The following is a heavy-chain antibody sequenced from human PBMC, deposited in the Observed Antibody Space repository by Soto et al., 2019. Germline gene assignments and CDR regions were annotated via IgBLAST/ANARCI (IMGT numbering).Heavy chain of an antibody. CDR1: GFTFSSYA. CDR2: ISGSGGST. J-gene: IGHJ4*02. V-gene: IGHV3-23*01. CDR3: AKDRSPYYYDSSGYHFDY. D-gene: IGHD3-22*01. Sequence: HPGGSLRLSCAASGFTFSSYAMSWVRQAPGKGLEWVSAISGSGGSTYYADSVKGRFTISRDNSKNTLYLQMNSLRAEDTAVYYCAKDRSPYYYDSSGYHFDYWGQGTLVTVSS.